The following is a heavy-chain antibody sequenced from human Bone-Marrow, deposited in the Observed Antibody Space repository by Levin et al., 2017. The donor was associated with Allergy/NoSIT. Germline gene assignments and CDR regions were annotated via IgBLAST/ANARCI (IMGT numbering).Heavy chain of an antibody. CDR2: FTSRGSST. D-gene: IGHD6-19*01. CDR1: GFTFSNSD. CDR3: ARDLGVHSSGWYADLDY. Sequence: LSLTCAASGFTFSNSDMSWVRPAPGKGLDWVSTFTSRGSSTYYADSVKGRFTMSRDNSKNTLYLLMNSLGADDTAVYYCARDLGVHSSGWYADLDYWGQGTLVSVSS. V-gene: IGHV3-23*01. J-gene: IGHJ4*02.